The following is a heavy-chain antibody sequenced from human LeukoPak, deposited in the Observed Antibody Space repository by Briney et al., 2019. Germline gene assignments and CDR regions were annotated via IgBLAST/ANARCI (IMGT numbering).Heavy chain of an antibody. CDR1: GGSFSGYY. Sequence: SETLSLTCAVYGGSFSGYYWSWIRQPPGKGLEWIGEINHSGSTNYNPSLKSRVTISVDTSKNQLSLKLSSVTAADTAVYYCARPYYYDSRIDPWGQGILVTVSS. D-gene: IGHD3-22*01. CDR3: ARPYYYDSRIDP. V-gene: IGHV4-34*01. J-gene: IGHJ5*02. CDR2: INHSGST.